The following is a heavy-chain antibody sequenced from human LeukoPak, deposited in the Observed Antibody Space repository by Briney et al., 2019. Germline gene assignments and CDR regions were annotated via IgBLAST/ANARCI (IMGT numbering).Heavy chain of an antibody. V-gene: IGHV4-4*07. Sequence: SETLSLTCAVYIGSFSGYYWSWIRQPAGKGLEWIGRIYTSGSTNYNPSLKSRVTMSVDTSKNQFSLKLSSVTAADTAVYYCARDLLSSSWPGFFDYWGQGTLVTVSS. CDR2: IYTSGST. CDR3: ARDLLSSSWPGFFDY. CDR1: IGSFSGYY. D-gene: IGHD6-13*01. J-gene: IGHJ4*02.